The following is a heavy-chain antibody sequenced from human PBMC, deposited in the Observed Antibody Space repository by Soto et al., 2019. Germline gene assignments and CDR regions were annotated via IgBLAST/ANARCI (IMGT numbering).Heavy chain of an antibody. CDR1: GFTFSSYE. CDR3: ARARYYYEGAFDI. V-gene: IGHV3-48*03. CDR2: ISSSGSTI. Sequence: EVQLVESGGGLVQPGGSLRLSCAASGFTFSSYEMNWVRQAPGKGLEWVSYISSSGSTIYYADSVKGRFTISRDNAKNSLYLQMNRLRAEDTAVYYCARARYYYEGAFDIWGQGTMVTVSS. J-gene: IGHJ3*02. D-gene: IGHD3-22*01.